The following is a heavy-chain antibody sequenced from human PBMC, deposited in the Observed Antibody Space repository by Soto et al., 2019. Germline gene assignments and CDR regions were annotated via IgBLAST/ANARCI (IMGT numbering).Heavy chain of an antibody. D-gene: IGHD3-10*01. CDR3: ALSREIITSAGSFDY. Sequence: EVQLLESGGGLVQRGGSLRLSCAASGFTLSSHVMSWGRQAPWKGLARVSGIRTGGGSTDYADSLQGRFTFSRDNSKNTLHLQMKSLRAADTAVYYWALSREIITSAGSFDYWGQGTLVTVSS. CDR1: GFTLSSHV. V-gene: IGHV3-23*01. CDR2: IRTGGGST. J-gene: IGHJ4*02.